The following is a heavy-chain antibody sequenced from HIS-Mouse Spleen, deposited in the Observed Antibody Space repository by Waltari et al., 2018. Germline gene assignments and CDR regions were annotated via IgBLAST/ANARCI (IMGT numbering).Heavy chain of an antibody. CDR1: GFPFSSYA. Sequence: EARLLESGGGLVQPGGSLRLSCAADGFPFSSYAMGWARQAPGKGLEWVSAISGSGGSTYYADSVKGRFTISRDNSKNTLYLQMNSLRAEDTAVYYCAKDFQAGDAFDIWGQGTMVTVSS. D-gene: IGHD6-19*01. V-gene: IGHV3-23*01. CDR3: AKDFQAGDAFDI. CDR2: ISGSGGST. J-gene: IGHJ3*02.